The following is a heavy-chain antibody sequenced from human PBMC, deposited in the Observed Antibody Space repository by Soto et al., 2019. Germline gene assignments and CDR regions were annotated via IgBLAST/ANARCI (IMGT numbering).Heavy chain of an antibody. CDR1: GFTFSGSA. D-gene: IGHD2-15*01. CDR2: ISGSGGST. Sequence: GGALRLSCAASGFTFSGSAMSWVRQAPGKGLEWVSTISGSGGSTYYADSVKGRFTISRDNSKNTLYLQMNSLRAEDTAVYYCAKRGSGGWFDPWGQGTLVTVSS. J-gene: IGHJ5*02. V-gene: IGHV3-23*01. CDR3: AKRGSGGWFDP.